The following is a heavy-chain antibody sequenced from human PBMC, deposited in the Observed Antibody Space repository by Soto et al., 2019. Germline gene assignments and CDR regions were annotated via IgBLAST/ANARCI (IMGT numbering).Heavy chain of an antibody. J-gene: IGHJ6*03. D-gene: IGHD3-3*01. Sequence: GGSLRLSCAASGFTVSSNYMNWVRQAPGKGLEWVAVIYSDDNTYYADSVKGRFTIARHNSKNKLYLQMNSLRIEDTAVYFCVIENDFWHSYGTYHSYLDVWGKGTTVTVSS. CDR3: VIENDFWHSYGTYHSYLDV. CDR1: GFTVSSNY. CDR2: IYSDDNT. V-gene: IGHV3-53*04.